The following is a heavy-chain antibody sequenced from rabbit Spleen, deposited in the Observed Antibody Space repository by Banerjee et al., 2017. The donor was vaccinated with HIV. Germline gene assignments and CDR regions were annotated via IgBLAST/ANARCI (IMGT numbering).Heavy chain of an antibody. CDR2: IYTGYSATT. CDR1: GFDFTSDYF. Sequence: QEQLEESGGDLVQPEGSLTLTCSVSGFDFTSDYFMCWVRQAPGKGLELIGCIYTGYSATTYYASWAKGQFTISKPSSTTVTLQMTSLTAADTATYFCARDAAGREDFNLWGPGTLVTVS. CDR3: ARDAAGREDFNL. J-gene: IGHJ4*01. V-gene: IGHV1S45*01. D-gene: IGHD4-2*01.